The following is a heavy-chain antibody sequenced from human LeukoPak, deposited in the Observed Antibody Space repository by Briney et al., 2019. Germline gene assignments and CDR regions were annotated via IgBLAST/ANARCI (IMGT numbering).Heavy chain of an antibody. D-gene: IGHD6-13*01. CDR3: ARWDGYSSSPDY. Sequence: ASVKVSCKASGYTFSGYYSHWVRQAPGQGLEWMGWINPNSGDTGYAQRFQGRVTMTRDTSIRTIYVDIYMELPGLRYDDTALYYCARWDGYSSSPDYWGQGTLVTVSS. V-gene: IGHV1-2*02. J-gene: IGHJ4*02. CDR1: GYTFSGYY. CDR2: INPNSGDT.